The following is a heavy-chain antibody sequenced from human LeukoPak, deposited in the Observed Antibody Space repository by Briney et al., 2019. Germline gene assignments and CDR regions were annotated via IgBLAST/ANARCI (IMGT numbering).Heavy chain of an antibody. V-gene: IGHV4-39*07. CDR3: ARSGSGYLRYYFDY. Sequence: SETLSLTCSVSGGSISSSSYYWGWIRQPPGKGLEWIGSMYYSGSTYYNPSLKSRVTISVDTSKNQFSLKLSSVTAADTAVYYCARSGSGYLRYYFDYWGQGTLVTVSS. CDR2: MYYSGST. J-gene: IGHJ4*02. CDR1: GGSISSSSYY. D-gene: IGHD5-12*01.